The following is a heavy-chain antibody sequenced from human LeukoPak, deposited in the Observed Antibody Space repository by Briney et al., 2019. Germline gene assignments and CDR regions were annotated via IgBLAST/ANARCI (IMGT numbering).Heavy chain of an antibody. CDR3: ARDPDGYNLDY. Sequence: GGSLRLSCAASGFTFSSYWMHSVRQAPGKGLVWVSRINTDGSSTSYADSVKGRFTISRDNAKNTLYLQMNSLRAEDTAVYYCARDPDGYNLDYWGQGTLVTVSS. CDR1: GFTFSSYW. CDR2: INTDGSST. V-gene: IGHV3-74*01. J-gene: IGHJ4*02. D-gene: IGHD5-24*01.